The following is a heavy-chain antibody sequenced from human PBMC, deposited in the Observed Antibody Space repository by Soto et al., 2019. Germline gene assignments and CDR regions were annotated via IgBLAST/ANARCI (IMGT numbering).Heavy chain of an antibody. Sequence: GESLKISCKGSGYSFTSYWIGWVRQMPGKGLEWMGIIYPGDSDTRYSPSFQRQVTISADKSISTAYLQWSSLKASDTAMYYCARVADIVVVVAATSPSPSYFDYWGQGTLVTVSS. J-gene: IGHJ4*02. CDR2: IYPGDSDT. CDR1: GYSFTSYW. D-gene: IGHD2-15*01. V-gene: IGHV5-51*01. CDR3: ARVADIVVVVAATSPSPSYFDY.